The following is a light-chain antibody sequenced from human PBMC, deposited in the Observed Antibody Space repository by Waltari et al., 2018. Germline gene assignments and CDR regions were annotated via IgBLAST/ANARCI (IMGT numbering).Light chain of an antibody. J-gene: IGLJ2*01. CDR3: QVWDSSGDLLVI. Sequence: SYVLTQPHSVSVAPGQTARITCGGDNIEAKSVHWYQQKPGQALVVVVFDDSDRPSGIPERFSGANSGNTATLTISRVEGGDEADYFCQVWDSSGDLLVIFGGGTKLTVL. CDR2: DDS. V-gene: IGLV3-21*02. CDR1: NIEAKS.